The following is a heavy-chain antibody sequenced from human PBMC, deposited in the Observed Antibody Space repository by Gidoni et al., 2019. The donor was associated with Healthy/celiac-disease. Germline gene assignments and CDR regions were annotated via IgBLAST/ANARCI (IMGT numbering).Heavy chain of an antibody. CDR2: ISGSGGST. Sequence: EVQLLESGGGLVQPGGSLRLSCAASGFTFSSDAMSWVRQAPGKGLEWVSAISGSGGSTYYADSVKGRFTISRDNSKNTLYLQMNSLRAEDTAVYYCVGGATVTKGWFDPWGQGTLVTVSS. D-gene: IGHD4-17*01. CDR1: GFTFSSDA. J-gene: IGHJ5*02. V-gene: IGHV3-23*01. CDR3: VGGATVTKGWFDP.